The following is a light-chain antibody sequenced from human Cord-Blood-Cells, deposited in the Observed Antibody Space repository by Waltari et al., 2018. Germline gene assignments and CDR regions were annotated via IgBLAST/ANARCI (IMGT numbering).Light chain of an antibody. Sequence: QSVLTQPPSASGTPGQRVPIACSGSSSNIGRNYVYWYQQPPGTAPKLLIYRNNQRPSGVPDRFSGSKSGTSASLAISGLRSEDEADYYCAAWDDSLSGPGVFGGGTKLTVL. J-gene: IGLJ3*02. CDR2: RNN. CDR3: AAWDDSLSGPGV. V-gene: IGLV1-47*01. CDR1: SSNIGRNY.